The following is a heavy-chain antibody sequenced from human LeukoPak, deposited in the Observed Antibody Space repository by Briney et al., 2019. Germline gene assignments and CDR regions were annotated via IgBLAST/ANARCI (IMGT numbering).Heavy chain of an antibody. CDR1: GFTVSSNY. Sequence: GGSLRLSCAASGFTVSSNYMGWVRQAPGKGLEWVSVIYSSGSTYYADPVKGRSTISRDSSKNTLYLQMNSLKAEDTGVYYCARGGDGSNSYPFDYWGQGALVTVSS. J-gene: IGHJ4*02. CDR2: IYSSGST. CDR3: ARGGDGSNSYPFDY. V-gene: IGHV3-53*01. D-gene: IGHD5-24*01.